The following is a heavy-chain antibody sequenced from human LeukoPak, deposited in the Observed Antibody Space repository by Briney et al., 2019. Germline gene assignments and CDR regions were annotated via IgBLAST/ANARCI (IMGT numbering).Heavy chain of an antibody. CDR3: ARAFSGYDGSDY. CDR2: ISSSSSYI. D-gene: IGHD5-12*01. J-gene: IGHJ4*02. CDR1: GFTFSSYS. Sequence: GGSLRLSCAASGFTFSSYSMNWVRQAPGKGLEWVSSISSSSSYIYYADSLKGRFTISRDNAKKSLYLEVNSLRAEDTAVYYCARAFSGYDGSDYWGQGTLVTVSS. V-gene: IGHV3-21*01.